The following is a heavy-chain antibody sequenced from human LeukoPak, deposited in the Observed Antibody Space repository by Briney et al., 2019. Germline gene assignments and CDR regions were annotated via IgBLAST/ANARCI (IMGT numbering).Heavy chain of an antibody. CDR3: ARAHRGTVTTSWYYFDY. V-gene: IGHV4-59*01. J-gene: IGHJ4*02. CDR1: GGSISSYY. D-gene: IGHD4-17*01. Sequence: ASETLSLTCTVSGGSISSYYWSWIRQPPGKGLEWIGYIYYSGSTNYNPSLKSRVTISVDTSKNQFSLKLSSVTAADTAVYYCARAHRGTVTTSWYYFDYWGQGTLVTVSS. CDR2: IYYSGST.